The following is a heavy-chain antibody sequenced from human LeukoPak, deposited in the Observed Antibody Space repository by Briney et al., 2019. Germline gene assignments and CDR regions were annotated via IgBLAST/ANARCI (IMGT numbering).Heavy chain of an antibody. CDR3: ARATQRITIFGVVIENDAFDI. J-gene: IGHJ3*02. CDR1: GGSRSSYY. D-gene: IGHD3-3*01. V-gene: IGHV4-4*07. CDR2: IYTSGST. Sequence: SETLSLTCTVSGGSRSSYYWSWIRQPAGKGLEWIGRIYTSGSTNYNPSLKSRVTMSVDTSKNQFSLKLSSVTAADTAVYYCARATQRITIFGVVIENDAFDIWGQGTMVTVSS.